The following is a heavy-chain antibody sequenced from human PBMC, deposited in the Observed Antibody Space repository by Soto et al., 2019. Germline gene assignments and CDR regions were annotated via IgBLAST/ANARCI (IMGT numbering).Heavy chain of an antibody. J-gene: IGHJ4*02. CDR2: INHSGST. Sequence: PSETLSLTCAVYGGSFSGYYWSWIRQPPGKGLEWIGEINHSGSTNYNPSLKSRVTISVDTSKNQFSLKLSSVTAADTAVYYCARGPPTPPDSSGYYYAAYWGQGTLVTVS. V-gene: IGHV4-34*01. D-gene: IGHD3-22*01. CDR1: GGSFSGYY. CDR3: ARGPPTPPDSSGYYYAAY.